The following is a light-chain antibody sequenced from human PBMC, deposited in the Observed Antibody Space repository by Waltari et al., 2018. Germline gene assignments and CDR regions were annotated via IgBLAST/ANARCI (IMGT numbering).Light chain of an antibody. V-gene: IGKV1-12*01. Sequence: DIQMTQSPSSVSASVGDRVTITCRESQGISNWLAWYQQKPGKAPKLLIYAASSLQSGVPSRFSGSGSGTDFTLTISSLQPEDFATYYCQQANSFPLTFGPGTKVDIK. CDR1: QGISNW. CDR3: QQANSFPLT. CDR2: AAS. J-gene: IGKJ3*01.